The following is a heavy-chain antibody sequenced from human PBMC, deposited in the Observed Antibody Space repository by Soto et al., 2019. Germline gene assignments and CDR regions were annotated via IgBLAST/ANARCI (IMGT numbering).Heavy chain of an antibody. CDR2: IYYSGST. CDR1: GGSICSSY. CDR3: ARVWGGAFDI. D-gene: IGHD3-10*01. J-gene: IGHJ3*02. Sequence: SDKLSLIYTVSGGSICSSYWSWIRQPPGKGLEWIGYIYYSGSTNYNPSLKSRVTISVDTSKNQFSLKLNSVTAADTAVYYCARVWGGAFDIWGQGTMVT. V-gene: IGHV4-59*01.